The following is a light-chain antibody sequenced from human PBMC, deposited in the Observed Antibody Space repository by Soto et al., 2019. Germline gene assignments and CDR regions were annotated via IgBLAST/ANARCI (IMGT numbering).Light chain of an antibody. CDR2: FGS. CDR3: MQSQQSPPT. CDR1: QSLLQSNGYNY. J-gene: IGKJ1*01. Sequence: DIVMTQSPLSLPVTPGEPASISCSSSQSLLQSNGYNYLDWSLQKPGQSPQLLIYFGSYRAYGVPDRFSGSGSGTDFTLKIRRVEAEDVGVYYCMQSQQSPPTFGQGTKVEI. V-gene: IGKV2-28*01.